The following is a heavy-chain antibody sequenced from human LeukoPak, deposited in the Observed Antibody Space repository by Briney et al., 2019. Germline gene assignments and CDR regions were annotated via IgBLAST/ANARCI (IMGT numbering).Heavy chain of an antibody. CDR3: VRIPNSANFPNWFDP. V-gene: IGHV3-21*01. Sequence: KPGGSLRLSCAASGFTFSSSTMNWVRRASGKGLEWVSSISSSSDYIYYADSVKGRFTISRDNAKNSLYLQMNSLRAEDTAVYYCVRIPNSANFPNWFDPWGQGTLVTVSS. D-gene: IGHD4/OR15-4a*01. J-gene: IGHJ5*02. CDR2: ISSSSDYI. CDR1: GFTFSSST.